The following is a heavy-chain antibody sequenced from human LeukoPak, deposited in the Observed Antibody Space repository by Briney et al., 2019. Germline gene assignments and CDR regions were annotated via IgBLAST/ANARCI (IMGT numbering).Heavy chain of an antibody. Sequence: SETLSLTCTVSGGSVSSTSYYWGWVRQPPGKGLEWIGSIYYTESTYYNPSLKSRVAISVDPSKNQFSLKLSSVTAADTAVYYCARRIQGGSGWTFDYWGQGTLVTVSS. V-gene: IGHV4-39*01. CDR3: ARRIQGGSGWTFDY. CDR1: GGSVSSTSYY. D-gene: IGHD6-19*01. J-gene: IGHJ4*02. CDR2: IYYTEST.